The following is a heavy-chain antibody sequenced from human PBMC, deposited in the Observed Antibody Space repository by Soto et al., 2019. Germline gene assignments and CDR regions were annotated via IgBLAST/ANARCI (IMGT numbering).Heavy chain of an antibody. CDR1: GFNFISYS. D-gene: IGHD3-10*01. J-gene: IGHJ5*02. Sequence: GGSLRLSCAAAGFNFISYSMNWVRQAPGKGLEWVSSISSSSSYIYYADSVKGRFTISRDNAKNSLYLQMNSLRAEDTAVYYCAYGFGEFSNWFDPWGQGTLVTVSS. CDR3: AYGFGEFSNWFDP. CDR2: ISSSSSYI. V-gene: IGHV3-21*01.